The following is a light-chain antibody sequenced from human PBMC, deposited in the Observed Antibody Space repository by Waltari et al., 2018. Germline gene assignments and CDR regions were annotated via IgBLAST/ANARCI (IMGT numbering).Light chain of an antibody. CDR3: QQRVHWPMYT. CDR2: DAS. Sequence: EIVLTQSPPTLSLSPGERATLSCRASQSVSNYLAWYQQRPGQAPRVLIYDASSRATGIPTRFSGSGSVTDFTFTISSLQPEDSAVYYCQQRVHWPMYTFGQGTKLEIK. J-gene: IGKJ2*01. V-gene: IGKV3-11*01. CDR1: QSVSNY.